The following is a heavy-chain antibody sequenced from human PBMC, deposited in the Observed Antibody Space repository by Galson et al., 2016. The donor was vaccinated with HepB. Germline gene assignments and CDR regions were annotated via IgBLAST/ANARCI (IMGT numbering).Heavy chain of an antibody. CDR3: ATSNSYGYVH. CDR1: GFTFSTNA. D-gene: IGHD5-18*01. Sequence: SLRLSCAASGFTFSTNAMSWVRQAPGKGLEWVAAISGTGGRSDDADSVKGRFTISRDNLKNTVHLQMDSLRTEDTALYYCATSNSYGYVHWGQGALVTVSS. J-gene: IGHJ4*02. V-gene: IGHV3-23*01. CDR2: ISGTGGRS.